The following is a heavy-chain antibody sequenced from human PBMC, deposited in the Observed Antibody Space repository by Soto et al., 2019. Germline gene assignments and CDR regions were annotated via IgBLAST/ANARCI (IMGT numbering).Heavy chain of an antibody. D-gene: IGHD6-19*01. CDR2: ISGSGHST. J-gene: IGHJ4*02. CDR1: GFTFSNYA. CDR3: AKGAITVTATRPSYFGY. Sequence: GGSLRLSFAASGFTFSNYAMSWVRQAPGKGLEWVSAISGSGHSTYYADSVKGRFTISRDNSKNTLYLQMNSLRAEDTAVYYCAKGAITVTATRPSYFGYGGQGTLVTVSS. V-gene: IGHV3-23*01.